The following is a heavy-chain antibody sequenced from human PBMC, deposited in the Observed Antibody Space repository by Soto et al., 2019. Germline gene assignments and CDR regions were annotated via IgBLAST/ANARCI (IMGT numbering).Heavy chain of an antibody. D-gene: IGHD3-9*01. J-gene: IGHJ6*02. CDR1: GGTFSSYA. CDR2: IIPIFGTA. CDR3: ARDLRYFDWGGMDV. V-gene: IGHV1-69*13. Sequence: ASVKVSCKASGGTFSSYAISWVRQAPGQGLEWMGGIIPIFGTANYAQKFQGRVTITADESTSTAYMELSSLRSEDTAVYYCARDLRYFDWGGMDVWGQGTTVTVS.